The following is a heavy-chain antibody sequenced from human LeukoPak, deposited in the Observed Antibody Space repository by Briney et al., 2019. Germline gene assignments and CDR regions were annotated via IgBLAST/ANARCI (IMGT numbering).Heavy chain of an antibody. D-gene: IGHD2-2*01. CDR3: ARIVVVPAACDY. V-gene: IGHV3-48*01. CDR1: GFTFSSYS. J-gene: IGHJ4*02. Sequence: GGSLRLSCAASGFTFSSYSMNWVRQAPGKGLEWVSYISSSSGTIYYADSVKGRFTISRDNAKNSLYLQMNSLRAEDTAVYYCARIVVVPAACDYWGQGTLVTVSS. CDR2: ISSSSGTI.